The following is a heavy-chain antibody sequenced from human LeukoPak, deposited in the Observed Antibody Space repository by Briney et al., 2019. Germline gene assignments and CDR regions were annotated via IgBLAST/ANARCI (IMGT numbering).Heavy chain of an antibody. CDR3: ASITTYPEGPY. J-gene: IGHJ4*02. CDR2: IIPIFGIA. D-gene: IGHD3-3*01. V-gene: IGHV1-69*04. CDR1: GGTFSSYA. Sequence: SVKVSCKASGGTFSSYAISWVRQAPGQGLEWMGRIIPIFGIANYAQKFQGRVTITADKSTSTAYMELSSLRSEDTAVYYCASITTYPEGPYWGQGTLVNVSS.